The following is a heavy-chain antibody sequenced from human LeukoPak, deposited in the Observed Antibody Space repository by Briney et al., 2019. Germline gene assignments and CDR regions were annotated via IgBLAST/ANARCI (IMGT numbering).Heavy chain of an antibody. CDR3: VKDSIERNGVYDAFDV. J-gene: IGHJ3*01. CDR2: IGGGGVDR. V-gene: IGHV3-23*01. CDR1: GFTFTDFA. Sequence: GGSLRLSCVASGFTFTDFAMNWVRQVPGKGPEWVSHIGGGGVDREYEESVKGRFTVSGDNSRNSLYLQMNSLRGEDTAIYYCVKDSIERNGVYDAFDVWGQGTKVTVAS. D-gene: IGHD2-8*01.